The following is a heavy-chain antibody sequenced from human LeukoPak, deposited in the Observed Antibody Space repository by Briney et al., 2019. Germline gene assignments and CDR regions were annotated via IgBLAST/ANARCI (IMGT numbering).Heavy chain of an antibody. CDR1: GFTFSTYW. D-gene: IGHD4-17*01. CDR3: AKGGDYEIYYYYYYMDV. Sequence: GGSQRLSCAASGFTFSTYWMHWVRQAPGKGLEWVSAISGSGGSTYYADSVKGRFTISRDNSKNTLYLQLNSLRAEDTAVYYCAKGGDYEIYYYYYYMDVWGKGTTVTVSS. V-gene: IGHV3-23*01. J-gene: IGHJ6*03. CDR2: ISGSGGST.